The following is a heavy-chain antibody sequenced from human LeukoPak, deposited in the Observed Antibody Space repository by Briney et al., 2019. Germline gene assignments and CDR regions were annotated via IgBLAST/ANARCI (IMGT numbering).Heavy chain of an antibody. D-gene: IGHD3-10*01. CDR1: GFTFSSYG. V-gene: IGHV3-23*01. CDR3: ATASGVLPPTTYPVN. J-gene: IGHJ4*02. Sequence: PGGSLRLSCAASGFTFSSYGMSWVRQAPGKGLEWVSAISGSGGSTYYADSVKGRFTISRDNSKNTLYLQMDSLRAEDTAVYYCATASGVLPPTTYPVNWGQGTLVTVSS. CDR2: ISGSGGST.